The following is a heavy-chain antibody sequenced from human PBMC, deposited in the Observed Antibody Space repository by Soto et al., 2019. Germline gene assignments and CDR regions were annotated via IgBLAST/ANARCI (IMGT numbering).Heavy chain of an antibody. D-gene: IGHD3-22*01. CDR2: INAGNGNT. CDR1: GYTFTSYA. J-gene: IGHJ5*02. Sequence: ASVKVSCKASGYTFTSYAMHWVRQAPGQRLEWMGWINAGNGNTKYSQKFQGRVTITRDTSASTAYMELSSLRSEDTAVYYCARVYYDSSGYVAVPGNWFDPWGQGTLVTAPQ. V-gene: IGHV1-3*01. CDR3: ARVYYDSSGYVAVPGNWFDP.